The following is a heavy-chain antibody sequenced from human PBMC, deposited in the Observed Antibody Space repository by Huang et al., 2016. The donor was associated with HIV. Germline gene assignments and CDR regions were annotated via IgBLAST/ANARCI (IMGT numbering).Heavy chain of an antibody. Sequence: QVQVVQSGSELKKPGASVKISCKASGYFFSDYAMNWVRQAPGQGLEWMGWINTKTAKSTDARGFTGRFVFSFDTSVNTAYLEINSLKTEDTAVYYCARDVREVRDFSVNYSWFDPWGQGTLVAVSS. J-gene: IGHJ5*02. D-gene: IGHD4-17*01. CDR2: INTKTAKS. CDR1: GYFFSDYA. CDR3: ARDVREVRDFSVNYSWFDP. V-gene: IGHV7-4-1*02.